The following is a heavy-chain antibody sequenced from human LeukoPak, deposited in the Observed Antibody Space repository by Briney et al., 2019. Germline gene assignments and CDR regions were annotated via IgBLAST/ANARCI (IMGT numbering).Heavy chain of an antibody. J-gene: IGHJ6*02. CDR1: GGTFSSYA. V-gene: IGHV1-69*13. CDR3: ARVSLGNEPGSPQNYYYYGMDV. CDR2: IIPIFGTA. Sequence: SVTVSCKASGGTFSSYAISWVRQAPGQGLEWMGGIIPIFGTANYAQKFQGRVTITADESTSTAYMELSSLISEDTAVYSCARVSLGNEPGSPQNYYYYGMDVWGQGTTVTVSS.